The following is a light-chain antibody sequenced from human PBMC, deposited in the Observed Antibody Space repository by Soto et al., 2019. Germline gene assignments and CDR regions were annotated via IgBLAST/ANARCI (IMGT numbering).Light chain of an antibody. CDR1: SREIGNYNY. V-gene: IGLV2-14*01. CDR3: ASYRSANTLVV. Sequence: QSALTQPASVSGAPGQSSTISCTGTSREIGNYNYVSWYQHHPGKAPKLMIYEVTSRPSGVSDRFSGSKSGMTASLTISGLQPEDEADYFCASYRSANTLVVFGTGTKVTVL. CDR2: EVT. J-gene: IGLJ1*01.